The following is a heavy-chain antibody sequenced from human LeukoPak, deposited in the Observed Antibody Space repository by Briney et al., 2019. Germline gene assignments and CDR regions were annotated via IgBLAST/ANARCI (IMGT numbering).Heavy chain of an antibody. J-gene: IGHJ4*02. CDR1: GFTFSGYW. Sequence: PGGFLRLSCVASGFTFSGYWMHWVRQAPGKGLVWVSRINSDGSSTSYVDSVQGRFTISRDNAKNTLYLQMSSLRDEDTAVYYCARALYSAYGDYWGQGTLVTVSS. D-gene: IGHD2-21*01. V-gene: IGHV3-74*01. CDR2: INSDGSST. CDR3: ARALYSAYGDY.